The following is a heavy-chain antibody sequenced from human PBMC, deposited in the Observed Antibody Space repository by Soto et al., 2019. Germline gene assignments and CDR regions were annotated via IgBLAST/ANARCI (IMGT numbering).Heavy chain of an antibody. D-gene: IGHD6-19*01. V-gene: IGHV3-30*18. J-gene: IGHJ4*02. CDR3: AKGGRHCLVTSDLNY. Sequence: VQLVESWGGVVQPGRSLRLSCAASGFTFSDYAMHWVRQAPGKGLEWVAVVSHDGRNTHYADYVKGRFTISRDSSQYTVSREMASLRSEDTAVYYCAKGGRHCLVTSDLNYWRQGALVTVAS. CDR2: VSHDGRNT. CDR1: GFTFSDYA.